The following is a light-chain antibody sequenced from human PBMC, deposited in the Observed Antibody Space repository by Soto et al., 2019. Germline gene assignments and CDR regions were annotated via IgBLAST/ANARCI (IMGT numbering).Light chain of an antibody. J-gene: IGKJ5*01. Sequence: DIQMTQSPSSLSASVGDRVTITCRARQSISSYLNWYQQKPGKAPKLLIYAASSLQSGVPSRFSGSGSGTDFTLTISSLQPEDFATYYCQQSYNTLSITFGQGTRLEIK. V-gene: IGKV1-39*01. CDR3: QQSYNTLSIT. CDR2: AAS. CDR1: QSISSY.